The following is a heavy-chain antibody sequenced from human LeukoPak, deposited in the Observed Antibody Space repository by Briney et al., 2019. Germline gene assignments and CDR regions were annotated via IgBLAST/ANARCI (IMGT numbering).Heavy chain of an antibody. CDR3: ARATVIGSVPVPGYMDV. CDR1: GFTFSSYD. CDR2: IGTIGDT. J-gene: IGHJ6*03. V-gene: IGHV3-13*01. Sequence: GGSLRLSCAASGFTFSSYDMHWVRHVAGKGLEWVSSIGTIGDTFYPGSVKGRFTISRENAKNSLYLRMNSLRAGDTAVCYCARATVIGSVPVPGYMDVWGKGTTVTVSS. D-gene: IGHD2-21*01.